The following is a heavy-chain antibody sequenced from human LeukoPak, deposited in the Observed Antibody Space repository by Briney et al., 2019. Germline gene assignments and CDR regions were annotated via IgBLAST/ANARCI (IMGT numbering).Heavy chain of an antibody. CDR2: INTNTGNP. Sequence: ASVKVSCKASGYTFTSYAMNWVRQAPGQGLEWMGWINTNTGNPTYAQGFTGRFVFSLDTSVSTAYLQISSLKAEDTAVYYCARAPAPIITYYYYYMDVWGKGTTVTVSS. V-gene: IGHV7-4-1*02. CDR3: ARAPAPIITYYYYYMDV. CDR1: GYTFTSYA. J-gene: IGHJ6*03. D-gene: IGHD3-10*01.